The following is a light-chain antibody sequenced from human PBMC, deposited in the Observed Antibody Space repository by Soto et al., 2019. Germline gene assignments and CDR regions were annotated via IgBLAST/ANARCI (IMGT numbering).Light chain of an antibody. Sequence: ELVMTQSPASLSASPGERVTLSVRASQNIRSSLAWYQQRPGQAPRLLIYDASNRATGIPARFSGSGGGTDFTLTISSVQSEDFAVYYCQQYKNWPLLGQGTRLEIK. J-gene: IGKJ5*01. CDR1: QNIRSS. CDR3: QQYKNWPL. V-gene: IGKV3D-15*01. CDR2: DAS.